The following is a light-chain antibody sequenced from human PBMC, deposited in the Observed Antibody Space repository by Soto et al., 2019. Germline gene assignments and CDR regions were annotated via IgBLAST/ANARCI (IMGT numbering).Light chain of an antibody. CDR1: QSVSSY. J-gene: IGKJ4*01. CDR3: QQRSNWLALT. V-gene: IGKV3-11*01. Sequence: EIGISHSPSTVSVSTCERATLSSRVSQSVSSYLPWYQQKPGQAPRLLIYDASNRATGIPARFSGSGSGTDFTLTISSLEPEDFAVYYCQQRSNWLALTFGGGTKVDIK. CDR2: DAS.